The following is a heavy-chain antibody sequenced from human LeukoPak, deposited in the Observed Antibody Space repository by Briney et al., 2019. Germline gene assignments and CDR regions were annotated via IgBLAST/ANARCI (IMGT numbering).Heavy chain of an antibody. CDR2: ISGSGGRT. J-gene: IGHJ4*02. V-gene: IGHV3-23*01. CDR3: ATPPTVTRNY. CDR1: GFTFSSYA. D-gene: IGHD4-17*01. Sequence: GGSLRLSCAASGFTFSSYAMSWVRQAPGKGLEWVSSISGSGGRTHYTDSVKGRFTISRDNSKNTLYLQMNSLRAEDTAVYYCATPPTVTRNYWGQGTLVTVSS.